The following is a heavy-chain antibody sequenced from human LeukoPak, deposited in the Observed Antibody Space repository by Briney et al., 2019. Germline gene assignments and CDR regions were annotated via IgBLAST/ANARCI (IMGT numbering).Heavy chain of an antibody. CDR3: ARSRSDKPNILRFDY. CDR1: GDSVSSNSAA. CDR2: TYYRSKWYN. J-gene: IGHJ4*02. D-gene: IGHD1-14*01. Sequence: SQTLSLTCAISGDSVSSNSAAWSWLRQSPSRGLEWLGRTYYRSKWYNDYAVSVKSRITINPDTSKNQFSLQLNSVTPEDTAMYYCARSRSDKPNILRFDYWGQGALVTVSS. V-gene: IGHV6-1*01.